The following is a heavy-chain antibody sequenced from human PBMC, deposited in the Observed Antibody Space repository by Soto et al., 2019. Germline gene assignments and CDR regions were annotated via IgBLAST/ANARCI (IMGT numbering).Heavy chain of an antibody. CDR1: GGSISGSNNY. Sequence: QLQLQESGPGLVKPSETLSLRCAFSGGSISGSNNYWGWIRQPPGKGLEWIGSIHYSGTTYYKSTLRSRLTISVDTSKNRFSLRLTSLTAADTAVYFCARKDFWPHGPDLWGQGTLVTVSS. J-gene: IGHJ5*02. CDR2: IHYSGTT. CDR3: ARKDFWPHGPDL. V-gene: IGHV4-39*02. D-gene: IGHD3-3*01.